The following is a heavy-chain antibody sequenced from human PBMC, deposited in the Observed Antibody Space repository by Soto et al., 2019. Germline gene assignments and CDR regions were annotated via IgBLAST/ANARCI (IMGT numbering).Heavy chain of an antibody. CDR1: GYTFTSYG. V-gene: IGHV1-18*04. D-gene: IGHD1-1*01. CDR3: ARDLLLIQLERPQSAPAKDY. CDR2: ISAYNGNT. Sequence: ASVKVSCKASGYTFTSYGISWVRQAPGQGLEWMGWISAYNGNTNYAQKLQGRVTMTTDTSTSTAYMELRSLRSDDTAVYYCARDLLLIQLERPQSAPAKDYWGQGTLVTVSS. J-gene: IGHJ4*02.